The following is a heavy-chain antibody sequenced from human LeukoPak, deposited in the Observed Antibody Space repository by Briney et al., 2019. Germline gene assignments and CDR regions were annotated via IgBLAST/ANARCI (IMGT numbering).Heavy chain of an antibody. CDR1: GFTFSSYA. CDR2: ISGSGGST. CDR3: AEDYQWLVRGAY. V-gene: IGHV3-23*01. J-gene: IGHJ4*02. D-gene: IGHD6-19*01. Sequence: GGSLRLSCAASGFTFSSYAMSWVRQAPGKGLEWVSAISGSGGSTYYADSVKGRFTISRDNSKNTLYLQMNSLRADDTAVYYCAEDYQWLVRGAYWGQGTLVTVSS.